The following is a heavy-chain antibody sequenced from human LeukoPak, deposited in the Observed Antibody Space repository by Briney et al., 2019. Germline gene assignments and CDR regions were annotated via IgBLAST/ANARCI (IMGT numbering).Heavy chain of an antibody. CDR2: ISYDGSNK. V-gene: IGHV3-30*04. CDR3: ARVLAAAGSRGSAFDI. D-gene: IGHD6-13*01. Sequence: GGSLRLSCAASGFTFSSYAMHWVRQAPGKGLEWVAVISYDGSNKYYADSVKGRFTISRDNSKNTLYLRMNSLRAEDTAVYYCARVLAAAGSRGSAFDIWGQGTMVTVSS. J-gene: IGHJ3*02. CDR1: GFTFSSYA.